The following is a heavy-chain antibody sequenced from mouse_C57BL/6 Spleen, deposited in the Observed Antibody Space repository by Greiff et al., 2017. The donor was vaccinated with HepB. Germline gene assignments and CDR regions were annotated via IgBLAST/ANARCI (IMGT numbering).Heavy chain of an antibody. V-gene: IGHV3-6*01. CDR1: GYSITSGYY. Sequence: EVQLQQSGPGLVKPSQSLSLTCSVTGYSITSGYYWNWIRQFPGNKLEWMGYISYDGSNNYNPSLKNRISITRDTSKNQFFLKLNSVTTEDTATYYCASETNDGYYPFFDYWGQGTTLTVSS. CDR3: ASETNDGYYPFFDY. D-gene: IGHD2-3*01. J-gene: IGHJ2*01. CDR2: ISYDGSN.